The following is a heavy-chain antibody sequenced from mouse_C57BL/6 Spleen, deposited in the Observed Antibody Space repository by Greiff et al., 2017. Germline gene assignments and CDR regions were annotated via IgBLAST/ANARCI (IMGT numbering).Heavy chain of an antibody. CDR2: ISSGGDYI. J-gene: IGHJ2*01. Sequence: EVQLVESGEGLVKPGGSLKLSCAASGFTFSSYAMSWVRQTPEKRLEWVAYISSGGDYIYYADTVKGRFTISRANARNTLYLQMSSLKSEDTAMYYCTRDRGSYDYTGGFDYWGQGTTLTVSS. D-gene: IGHD2-4*01. CDR3: TRDRGSYDYTGGFDY. V-gene: IGHV5-9-1*02. CDR1: GFTFSSYA.